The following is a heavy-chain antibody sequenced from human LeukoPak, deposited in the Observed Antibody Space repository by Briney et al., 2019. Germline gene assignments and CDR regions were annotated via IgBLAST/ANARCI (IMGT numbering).Heavy chain of an antibody. CDR3: ATDLAAGYSSSWYSVG. D-gene: IGHD6-13*01. CDR2: FDPEDGET. V-gene: IGHV1-24*01. CDR1: GYTLTELS. J-gene: IGHJ4*02. Sequence: ASVKVSCKVSGYTLTELSMHWVRQAPVKGLEWMGGFDPEDGETIYAQKFQGRVTMTEDTSTDTAYMELSSLRSEDTAVYYCATDLAAGYSSSWYSVGWGQGTLVIVSS.